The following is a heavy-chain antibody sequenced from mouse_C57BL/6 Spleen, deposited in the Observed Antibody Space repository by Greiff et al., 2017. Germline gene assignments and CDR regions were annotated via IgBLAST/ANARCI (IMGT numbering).Heavy chain of an antibody. D-gene: IGHD1-1*01. CDR2: ISYDGSN. V-gene: IGHV3-6*01. Sequence: EVKVEESGPGLVKPSQSLSLTCSVTGYSITSGYYWNWIRQFPGNKLEWMGYISYDGSNNYNPSLKNRISITRDTSKNQFFLKLNSVTTEDTATYYCAEGLLLRHWYFDVWGTGTTVTVSS. J-gene: IGHJ1*03. CDR3: AEGLLLRHWYFDV. CDR1: GYSITSGYY.